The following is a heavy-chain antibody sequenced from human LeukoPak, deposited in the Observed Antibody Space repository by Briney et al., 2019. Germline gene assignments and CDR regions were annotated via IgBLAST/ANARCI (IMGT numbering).Heavy chain of an antibody. CDR3: ARLTRTYFDY. V-gene: IGHV3-21*01. CDR1: GFTFSSYE. D-gene: IGHD4/OR15-4a*01. CDR2: ISSSSSYI. Sequence: GGSLRLSCAASGFTFSSYEMNWVRQAPGKGLEWVSSISSSSSYIYYADSVKGRFTISRDNAKNSLYLQMNSLRAEDTAVYYCARLTRTYFDYWGQGTLVTVSS. J-gene: IGHJ4*02.